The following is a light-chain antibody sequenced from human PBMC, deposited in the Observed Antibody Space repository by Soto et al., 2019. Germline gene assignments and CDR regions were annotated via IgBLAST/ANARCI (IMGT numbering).Light chain of an antibody. CDR3: NSYTSSTTLV. V-gene: IGLV2-14*03. CDR1: SSDVGGYDY. Sequence: QSALTQPASVSGSPGQSITISCTGTSSDVGGYDYVSWYQQHPGKAPKLMIYDVSSRPSGVSNRFSGSKSGSTASLTISGLQAEDEADYYCNSYTSSTTLVFGGGTKLTV. J-gene: IGLJ2*01. CDR2: DVS.